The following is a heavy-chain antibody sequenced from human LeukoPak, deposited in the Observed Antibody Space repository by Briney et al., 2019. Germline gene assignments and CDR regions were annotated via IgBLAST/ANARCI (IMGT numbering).Heavy chain of an antibody. J-gene: IGHJ4*02. Sequence: SETLSLTCTVSGVSISYATYQWTWIRQSAGKGLEWIGLISKSGTTNYNPSHKSRVTISIDTTKNQFSLKLTSATAADTAVYYCARLLGPLDYVWGSSRSKWGQGTLVTVSS. CDR3: ARLLGPLDYVWGSSRSK. CDR2: ISKSGTT. V-gene: IGHV4-61*02. D-gene: IGHD3-16*02. CDR1: GVSISYATYQ.